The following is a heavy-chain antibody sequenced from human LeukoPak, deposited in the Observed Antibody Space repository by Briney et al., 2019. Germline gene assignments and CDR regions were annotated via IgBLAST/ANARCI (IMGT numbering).Heavy chain of an antibody. Sequence: SETLSLTCTVSGGSISNYFWSWIRQPPGKGLQWIGYIYYSGSTNYNPSLKSRVTISVDTSKNQFSLKLSSVTAADTAVYYCARDSSSWNGWLDPWGQGTLVTVSS. D-gene: IGHD6-13*01. V-gene: IGHV4-59*01. CDR2: IYYSGST. CDR1: GGSISNYF. J-gene: IGHJ5*02. CDR3: ARDSSSWNGWLDP.